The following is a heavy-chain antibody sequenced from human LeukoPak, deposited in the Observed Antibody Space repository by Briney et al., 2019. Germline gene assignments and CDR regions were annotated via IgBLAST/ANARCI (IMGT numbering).Heavy chain of an antibody. D-gene: IGHD4-17*01. CDR1: GGSISSNSYY. CDR3: ARGWVYGDYSNYFDY. V-gene: IGHV4-39*07. Sequence: KTSETLSLTCTVSGGSISSNSYYWGWIRQPPGKGLKWIGRIYTSGSTNYNPSLKSRVTISVDTSKNQFSLKLSSVTAADTAVYYCARGWVYGDYSNYFDYWGQGTLVTVSS. J-gene: IGHJ4*02. CDR2: IYTSGST.